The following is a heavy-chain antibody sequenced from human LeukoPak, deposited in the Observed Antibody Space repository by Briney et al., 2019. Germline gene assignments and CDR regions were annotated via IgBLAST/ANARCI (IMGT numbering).Heavy chain of an antibody. J-gene: IGHJ4*02. CDR1: GGSFSGYY. D-gene: IGHD6-19*01. CDR3: ARARASSSGWFDY. V-gene: IGHV4-34*01. CDR2: INHSGST. Sequence: SETLSLTCAVYGGSFSGYYWSWIRQPPGKGLEWIGEINHSGSTNYNPSLKSRVTISEDTSKNQFSLKLSSVTAADTAVYYCARARASSSGWFDYWGQGTLVTVSS.